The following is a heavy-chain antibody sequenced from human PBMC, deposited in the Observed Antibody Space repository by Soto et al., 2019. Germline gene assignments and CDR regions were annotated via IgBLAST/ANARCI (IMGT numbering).Heavy chain of an antibody. D-gene: IGHD4-4*01. CDR1: GYTFTSYD. V-gene: IGHV1-8*01. J-gene: IGHJ6*03. CDR3: ARGLVYSNLGLSAYDYYYYYMDV. CDR2: MNPNSGNT. Sequence: ASVKVSCKASGYTFTSYDINWVRQATGQGLEWMGWMNPNSGNTGYAQKFQGRVTMTRNTSISTAYMELCSLGSEAQAVYYCARGLVYSNLGLSAYDYYYYYMDVWGKGTTVTVSS.